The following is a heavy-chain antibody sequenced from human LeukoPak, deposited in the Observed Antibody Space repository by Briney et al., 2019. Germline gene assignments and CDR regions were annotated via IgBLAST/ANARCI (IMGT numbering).Heavy chain of an antibody. D-gene: IGHD2-15*01. CDR3: ARDLGGPDY. V-gene: IGHV3-74*03. J-gene: IGHJ4*02. Sequence: GGSLRLSCAASGFTFRHYWMHWVRQAPGRGLVWVSRINNDGSDVAYADSVKGRFTISRDNAKNTLYLQMNSLRAEDTAVYYCARDLGGPDYWGQGTLVTVSS. CDR1: GFTFRHYW. CDR2: INNDGSDV.